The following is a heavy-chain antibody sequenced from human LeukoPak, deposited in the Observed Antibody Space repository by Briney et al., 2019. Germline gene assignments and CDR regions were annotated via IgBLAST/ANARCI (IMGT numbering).Heavy chain of an antibody. CDR2: ISHDGRDK. CDR3: ARMGTMIRGVATGLDI. J-gene: IGHJ3*02. CDR1: GFTFSNNA. V-gene: IGHV3-30-3*01. Sequence: GGTLRLSCAVSGFTFSNNAMHWVRQAPAKGLEWLGVISHDGRDKYYADSVKGRSTVSRDNSKNILYLQMNSLRVEDTAVYYCARMGTMIRGVATGLDIWGQGTMVTV. D-gene: IGHD3-10*01.